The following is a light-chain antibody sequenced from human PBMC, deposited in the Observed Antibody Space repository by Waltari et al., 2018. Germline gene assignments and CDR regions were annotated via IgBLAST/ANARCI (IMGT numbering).Light chain of an antibody. V-gene: IGLV1-40*01. CDR3: QSFDSNVRGGVV. CDR1: SSNIGAGHD. Sequence: QSILTQPTSVSGAPGQRVTISCTGSSSNIGAGHDVHWYQAFPGTAPKLLIYGNHTRPSGVPDRFSGSKSGSSASLAINGLQAEDEADYYYQSFDSNVRGGVVFGGGTKVTVL. J-gene: IGLJ3*02. CDR2: GNH.